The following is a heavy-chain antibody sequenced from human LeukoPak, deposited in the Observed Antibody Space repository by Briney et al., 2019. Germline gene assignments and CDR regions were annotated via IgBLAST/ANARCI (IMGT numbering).Heavy chain of an antibody. Sequence: PGGSLRLSCAASGFTFSTYSMNWVRQAPGKGLEWVSPISDSGDYIFYADSVKGRFTMSRDNAKNSLYLQMNSLRAEDTAVYYCAKDRVQGSWYFDLWGRGTPVTVSS. D-gene: IGHD3-10*01. CDR2: ISDSGDYI. CDR1: GFTFSTYS. V-gene: IGHV3-21*01. J-gene: IGHJ2*01. CDR3: AKDRVQGSWYFDL.